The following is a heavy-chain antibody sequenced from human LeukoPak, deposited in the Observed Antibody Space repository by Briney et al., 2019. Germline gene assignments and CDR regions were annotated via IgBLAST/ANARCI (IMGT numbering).Heavy chain of an antibody. CDR2: IKSKTDGGTT. CDR3: TTDIKGPAVGEYYYFDY. D-gene: IGHD3-10*01. CDR1: GFTFTKFW. V-gene: IGHV3-15*01. J-gene: IGHJ4*02. Sequence: TPGGSLRLSCEASGFTFTKFWMSWVRQAPGKGLEWVGRIKSKTDGGTTDYAAPVKGRFTISRDDSKNTLYLQMNSLKTEDTAVYYCTTDIKGPAVGEYYYFDYWGQGTLVTVSS.